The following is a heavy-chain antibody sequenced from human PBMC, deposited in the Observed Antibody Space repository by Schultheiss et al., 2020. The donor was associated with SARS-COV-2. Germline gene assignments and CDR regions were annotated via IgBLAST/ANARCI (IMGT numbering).Heavy chain of an antibody. V-gene: IGHV4-59*12. CDR2: IYYSGST. CDR3: ARGYGSGSYYPSPRYYYYGMDV. D-gene: IGHD3-10*01. Sequence: SETLSLTCTVSGGSISSYYWSWIRQPPGKGLEWIGYIYYSGSTNYNPSLKSRVTISVDTSKKQFSLKLRSVTAADTAVYYCARGYGSGSYYPSPRYYYYGMDVWGQGTTVTVSS. J-gene: IGHJ6*02. CDR1: GGSISSYY.